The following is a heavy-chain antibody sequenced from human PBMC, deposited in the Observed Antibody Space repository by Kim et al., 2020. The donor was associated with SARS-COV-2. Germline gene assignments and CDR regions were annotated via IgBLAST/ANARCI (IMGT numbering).Heavy chain of an antibody. V-gene: IGHV4-34*01. J-gene: IGHJ6*02. CDR2: INHSGSV. CDR1: GDSFIDYS. D-gene: IGHD3-16*01. Sequence: SETLSLTCTVSGDSFIDYSWSSIRQPPGKGLEWIGEINHSGSVTYNPSLKSRVTISVDTSKNQFSLKMTSVTAADTALYFCARINRVADYFYAWDVWGPGTTVTVSS. CDR3: ARINRVADYFYAWDV.